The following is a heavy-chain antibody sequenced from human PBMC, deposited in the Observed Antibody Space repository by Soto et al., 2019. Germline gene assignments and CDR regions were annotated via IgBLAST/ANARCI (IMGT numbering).Heavy chain of an antibody. V-gene: IGHV4-39*01. CDR3: ARQAVDEGYSSGWYFDS. CDR2: VSYNVRT. CDR1: GGSISSRSYF. J-gene: IGHJ4*02. Sequence: QPQLQESGPGLVKPSETLFLTCTVSGGSISSRSYFWGWIRQPPGKGLEWIGSVSYNVRTYYNPSLKSRLTMSVDTSKNQFFLKLSSVTATDTAVYYCARQAVDEGYSSGWYFDSWGQGTQVTVSS. D-gene: IGHD6-19*01.